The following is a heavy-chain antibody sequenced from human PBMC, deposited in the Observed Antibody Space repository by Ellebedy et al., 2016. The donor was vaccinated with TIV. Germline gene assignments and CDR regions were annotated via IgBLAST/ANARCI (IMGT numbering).Heavy chain of an antibody. Sequence: GSLRLXCAVSGGSISSSNWWSWVRQPPGKGLEWIGEIYHSGSTNYNPSLKSRVTISVDKSKNQFSLKLSSVTAADTAVYYCARARDVWGSYRSKGRYFDYWGQGTLVTVSS. D-gene: IGHD3-16*02. CDR1: GGSISSSNW. V-gene: IGHV4-4*02. CDR2: IYHSGST. CDR3: ARARDVWGSYRSKGRYFDY. J-gene: IGHJ4*02.